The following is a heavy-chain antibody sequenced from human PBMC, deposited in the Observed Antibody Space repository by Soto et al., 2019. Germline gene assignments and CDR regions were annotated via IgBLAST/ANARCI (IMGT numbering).Heavy chain of an antibody. CDR2: IYYSGST. V-gene: IGHV4-39*07. J-gene: IGHJ4*02. CDR1: GGSISSSSYY. Sequence: SETLSLTCTVSGGSISSSSYYWGWIRQPPGKGLEWIGSIYYSGSTYYNPSLKSRVTISIDTSRNQFSLKLSSVTAADTAVYYCARERSPLALDYWGQGTLVTVSS. CDR3: ARERSPLALDY.